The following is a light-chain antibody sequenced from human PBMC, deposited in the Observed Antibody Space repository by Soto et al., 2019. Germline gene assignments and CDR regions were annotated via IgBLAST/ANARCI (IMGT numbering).Light chain of an antibody. CDR1: QYINTR. V-gene: IGKV3-11*01. CDR2: QTS. J-gene: IGKJ1*01. Sequence: ESVLTQSPATLSSFPGDRVTLSCRASQYINTRLAWYQHRPGQAPRLLIYQTSIRAAGIPARFSASGSGTDFTLTISDVQPEDFALYYCHQRQSWPRTVGQGTKVDIK. CDR3: HQRQSWPRT.